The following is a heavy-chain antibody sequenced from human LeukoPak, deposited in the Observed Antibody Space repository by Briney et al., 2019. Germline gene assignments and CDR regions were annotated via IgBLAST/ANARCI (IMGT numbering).Heavy chain of an antibody. CDR1: GFTVTYSY. V-gene: IGHV3-66*01. Sequence: HPGGSLRLSCVASGFTVTYSYMTWVRQAPGKGLEWVSVIFDGGSTYYADSVKGRFTISRDNSKNTLYLQMSSLRAEDTAVYYCARDHPTVTKPNAFDIWGQGTMVTVSS. CDR2: IFDGGST. D-gene: IGHD4-17*01. J-gene: IGHJ3*02. CDR3: ARDHPTVTKPNAFDI.